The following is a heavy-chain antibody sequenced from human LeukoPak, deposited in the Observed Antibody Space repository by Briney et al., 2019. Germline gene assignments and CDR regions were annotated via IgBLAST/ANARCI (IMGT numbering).Heavy chain of an antibody. J-gene: IGHJ6*02. D-gene: IGHD1-1*01. Sequence: PSETLSLTCTVSGGSISSSSYYWGWIRQPPGKGLEWIGSIYYSGSTYYNPSLKSRVTISVDTSKNQFSLKLSSVTAADTAVYYCARRRLEGGYYYGMDVWGQGTTVTVSS. CDR1: GGSISSSSYY. CDR3: ARRRLEGGYYYGMDV. CDR2: IYYSGST. V-gene: IGHV4-39*07.